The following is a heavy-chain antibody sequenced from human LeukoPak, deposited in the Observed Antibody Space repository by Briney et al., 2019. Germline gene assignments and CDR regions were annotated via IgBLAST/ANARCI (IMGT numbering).Heavy chain of an antibody. CDR2: IWYDGSNK. D-gene: IGHD6-19*01. J-gene: IGHJ2*01. CDR3: AKGAVAGTRGHWYFDL. Sequence: GGSLRLSCAASGFTFSSYGMHWVRQAPGKGLEWVAVIWYDGSNKYYADSVKGRFTISRDNSKNTLYLQMNSLRAEDTAVYYCAKGAVAGTRGHWYFDLWGRGTLVTVSS. CDR1: GFTFSSYG. V-gene: IGHV3-33*06.